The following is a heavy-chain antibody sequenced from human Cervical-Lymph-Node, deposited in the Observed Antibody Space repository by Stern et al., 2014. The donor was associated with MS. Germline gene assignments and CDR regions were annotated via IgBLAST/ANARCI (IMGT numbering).Heavy chain of an antibody. D-gene: IGHD3-22*01. V-gene: IGHV4-59*01. CDR1: GGPISTFY. CDR3: GRRDYYDSSGYYDDAFDI. Sequence: QVQLQESGPGLVKPSETLSLTCTVSGGPISTFYWSWIRQPPGKGLEWIGQINYKGSTNYNPSLKSRVTISVDTSKNQFSLKLRSVTAADTAVYYCGRRDYYDSSGYYDDAFDIWGQGTMVTVSS. J-gene: IGHJ3*02. CDR2: INYKGST.